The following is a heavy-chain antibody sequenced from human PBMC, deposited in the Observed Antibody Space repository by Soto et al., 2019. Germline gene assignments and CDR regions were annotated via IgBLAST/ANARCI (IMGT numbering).Heavy chain of an antibody. CDR3: RYGSGSYYNVPNYCYGMDV. D-gene: IGHD3-10*01. Sequence: QVQRVQSGAEVKKPGSSVKVSCKASGGTFSSYAISWVRQAPGQGLEWMGGIIPIFGTANYAQKFQGRVTITADESTSTAYMELSSLRSEDTAVSYCRYGSGSYYNVPNYCYGMDVWGQGTTVTVSS. CDR2: IIPIFGTA. CDR1: GGTFSSYA. V-gene: IGHV1-69*01. J-gene: IGHJ6*02.